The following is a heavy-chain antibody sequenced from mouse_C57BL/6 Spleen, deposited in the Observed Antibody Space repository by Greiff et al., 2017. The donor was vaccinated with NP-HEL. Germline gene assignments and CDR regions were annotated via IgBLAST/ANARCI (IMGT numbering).Heavy chain of an antibody. Sequence: QVQLQQSGAELVMPGASVKLSCKASGYTFTSYWMHWVKQRPGQGLEWIGEIDPSDSYTNYNQKFKGKSTLTVDKSSSTAYMQLSSLTSEDSAVYYCARFDYSWYFDVWGTGTTVTVSS. CDR1: GYTFTSYW. D-gene: IGHD2-4*01. V-gene: IGHV1-69*01. CDR2: IDPSDSYT. CDR3: ARFDYSWYFDV. J-gene: IGHJ1*03.